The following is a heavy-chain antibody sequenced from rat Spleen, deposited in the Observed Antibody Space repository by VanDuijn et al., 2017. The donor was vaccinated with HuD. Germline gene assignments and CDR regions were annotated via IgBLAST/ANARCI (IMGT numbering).Heavy chain of an antibody. CDR3: ARRGAAIDY. CDR1: GFTFSNYG. D-gene: IGHD1-2*01. CDR2: ISYDGDTT. J-gene: IGHJ2*01. Sequence: EVQLVESGGGLVQPGRSMKLSCAASGFTFSNYGLAWVRQAPKKGLEWVAYISYDGDTTYYRDSVKGRFTVSRDNAKSTLYLQMDSLRSEDTATYYCARRGAAIDYWGQGVMVTVSP. V-gene: IGHV5-25*01.